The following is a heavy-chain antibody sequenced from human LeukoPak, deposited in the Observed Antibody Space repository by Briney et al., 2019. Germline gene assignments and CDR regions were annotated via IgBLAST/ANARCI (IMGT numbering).Heavy chain of an antibody. J-gene: IGHJ4*03. CDR1: GGSFSRYY. Sequence: PSETLSLTCAVYGGSFSRYYWSWIRQSPGKGLEWIAEIHHRGDTNYNPSVKSRVTISVDTSKNQFSLKVRSLSAADTAVYYCARGATISETGYFDFWGQGTLVTVSS. D-gene: IGHD5-24*01. CDR3: ARGATISETGYFDF. V-gene: IGHV4-34*01. CDR2: IHHRGDT.